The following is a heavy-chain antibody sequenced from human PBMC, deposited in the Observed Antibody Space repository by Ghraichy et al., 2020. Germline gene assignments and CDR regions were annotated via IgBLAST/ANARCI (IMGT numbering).Heavy chain of an antibody. D-gene: IGHD1-26*01. Sequence: GESLNISCAASGFTFSSYAMHWVRQAPGKGLEWVAVISYDGSNKYYADSVKGRFTISRDNSKNTLYLQMNSLRAEDTAVYYCASGVSGSYGGVFGAFDIWGQGTMVTVSS. CDR3: ASGVSGSYGGVFGAFDI. CDR1: GFTFSSYA. CDR2: ISYDGSNK. J-gene: IGHJ3*02. V-gene: IGHV3-30*04.